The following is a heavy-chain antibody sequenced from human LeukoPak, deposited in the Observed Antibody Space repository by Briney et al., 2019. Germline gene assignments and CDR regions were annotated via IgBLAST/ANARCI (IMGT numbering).Heavy chain of an antibody. CDR1: GGSFSGYY. D-gene: IGHD3-3*01. V-gene: IGHV4-34*01. J-gene: IGHJ6*03. CDR2: INHSGST. CDR3: ARGRSRFLEWLSISPGYYYYMDV. Sequence: SETLSLTCAVYGGSFSGYYWSWIRQHPGKGLEWIGEINHSGSTNYNPSLKSRVTISVDTSKNQFSLKLSSVTAADTAVYYCARGRSRFLEWLSISPGYYYYMDVWGKGTTVTVSS.